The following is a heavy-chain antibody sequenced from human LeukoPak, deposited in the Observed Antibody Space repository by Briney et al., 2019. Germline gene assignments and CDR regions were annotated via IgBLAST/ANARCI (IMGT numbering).Heavy chain of an antibody. CDR2: IYHSGIT. CDR3: ARGPVVPAATGRFDP. V-gene: IGHV4-30-2*01. D-gene: IGHD2-2*01. CDR1: GGSISSGGYS. J-gene: IGHJ5*02. Sequence: SETLSLTCAVSGGSISSGGYSWSWIRQPPGKGLEWIGYIYHSGITYNNPSLKTRVTISVDRSKTQFSLKLSSVTAADPAVYYCARGPVVPAATGRFDPWGQGTLVTVSS.